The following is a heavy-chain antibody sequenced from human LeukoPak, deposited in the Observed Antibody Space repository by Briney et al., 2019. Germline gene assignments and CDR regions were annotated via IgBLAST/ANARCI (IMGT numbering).Heavy chain of an antibody. Sequence: SETLSLTCTVSGGSISSYYWSWIRQPAGKGLEWIGRIYTSGSTNYNPSLKSRVTISVDTSKNQFSLKLSSVTAADTAVYYCARGSRDGYNLRLDYWGQGTLVTVSS. V-gene: IGHV4-4*07. CDR1: GGSISSYY. CDR2: IYTSGST. CDR3: ARGSRDGYNLRLDY. J-gene: IGHJ4*02. D-gene: IGHD5-24*01.